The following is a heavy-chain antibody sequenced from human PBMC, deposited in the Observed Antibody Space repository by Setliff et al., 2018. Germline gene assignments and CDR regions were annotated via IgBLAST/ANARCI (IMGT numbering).Heavy chain of an antibody. J-gene: IGHJ4*02. D-gene: IGHD3-16*01. Sequence: PSETLSLTCSVYGESFSNNYWSWIRQPPGKGLEWIGESNHSGSTSYNPSLKSRLTMSVDTSKNQFSLKLISVTAADTGVYYCTRDIKGDGMMFFDYWGQGTLVTVSS. CDR3: TRDIKGDGMMFFDY. V-gene: IGHV4-34*01. CDR2: SNHSGST. CDR1: GESFSNNY.